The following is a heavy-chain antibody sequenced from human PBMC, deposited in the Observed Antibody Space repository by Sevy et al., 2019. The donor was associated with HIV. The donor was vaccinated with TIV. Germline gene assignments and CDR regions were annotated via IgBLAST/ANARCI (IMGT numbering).Heavy chain of an antibody. CDR3: ARDPTQRGAYYDFWSRYFDY. J-gene: IGHJ4*02. CDR2: ISYDGSNN. V-gene: IGHV3-30-3*01. CDR1: GFTFSSSA. Sequence: GGSLRLSCVVSGFTFSSSAMHWVRQAPGKGLEWVAVISYDGSNNYYTDSVKGQFTISKDDSNSTLYLRMNSLRTEDTVVYYCARDPTQRGAYYDFWSRYFDYWGQGTLVTVSS. D-gene: IGHD3-3*01.